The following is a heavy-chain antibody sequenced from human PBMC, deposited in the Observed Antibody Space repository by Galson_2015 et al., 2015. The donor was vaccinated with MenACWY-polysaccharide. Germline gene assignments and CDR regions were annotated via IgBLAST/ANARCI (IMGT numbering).Heavy chain of an antibody. CDR2: IISDGSST. CDR1: GFTFSSSW. Sequence: SLRLSCAASGFTFSSSWMHWVRQAPGKGLEWVSRIISDGSSTTYADSVTGRFTISRDNAKNMLHLQMNGLREEDTAVYYCTRESQYSANYWGDWGQGTLVTVSS. J-gene: IGHJ4*02. CDR3: TRESQYSANYWGD. D-gene: IGHD1-26*01. V-gene: IGHV3-74*01.